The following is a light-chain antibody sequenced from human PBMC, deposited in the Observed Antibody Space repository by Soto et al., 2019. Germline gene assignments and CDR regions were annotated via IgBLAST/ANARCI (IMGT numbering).Light chain of an antibody. CDR3: AVWDDSLNGCV. Sequence: QSVLTQPPSTSATPGQRVTISCSGGSSNIGSTTVNWYQHLPGTAPKLLIYNDIQRPSGVPDRFSGSKSGTSASLAISGLQSEDEADYYCAVWDDSLNGCVFGTGTKLTVL. CDR1: SSNIGSTT. V-gene: IGLV1-44*01. J-gene: IGLJ1*01. CDR2: NDI.